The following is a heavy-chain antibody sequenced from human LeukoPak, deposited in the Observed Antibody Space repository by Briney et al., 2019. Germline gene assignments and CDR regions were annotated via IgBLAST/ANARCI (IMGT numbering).Heavy chain of an antibody. D-gene: IGHD5-18*01. CDR2: MQSTGNS. CDR1: GGSINGHY. Sequence: SETLSLTCTVSGGSINGHYWNWIRKPPGKGLEWIGYMQSTGNSKYNPSLRSRVTMFVDTSKNQVALILSSATAADTAVYYCARDKRHSYGRYFDHWGQGALVTVSS. V-gene: IGHV4-59*11. CDR3: ARDKRHSYGRYFDH. J-gene: IGHJ4*02.